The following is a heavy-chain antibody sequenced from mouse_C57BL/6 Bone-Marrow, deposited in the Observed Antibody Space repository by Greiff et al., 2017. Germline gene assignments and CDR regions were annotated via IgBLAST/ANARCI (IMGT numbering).Heavy chain of an antibody. CDR3: ARDDYGSSYWYFDV. Sequence: VKLQQPGAELVRPGTSVKLSCKASGYTFTSYWMHWVKQRPGQGLEWIGVIDPSDSYTNYNQKFKGKATLTVDTSSSTAYMQLSSLTSEDSAVYYCARDDYGSSYWYFDVWGTGTTVTVSS. CDR2: IDPSDSYT. CDR1: GYTFTSYW. J-gene: IGHJ1*03. V-gene: IGHV1-59*01. D-gene: IGHD1-1*01.